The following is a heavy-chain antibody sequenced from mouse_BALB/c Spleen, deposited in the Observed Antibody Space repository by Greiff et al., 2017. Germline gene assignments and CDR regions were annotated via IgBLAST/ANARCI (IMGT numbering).Heavy chain of an antibody. CDR1: GFSFSTSGMG. CDR3: AGSSCDGYAMDY. D-gene: IGHD2-3*01. V-gene: IGHV8-8*01. CDR2: IWWDDDK. Sequence: QVTLKESGPGILQPSQTLSLTCSFSGFSFSTSGMGVVWLRPPPGQGLEWMVNIWWDDDKCYNPVLKSRLTISKDTSSTQVFLKSASVDTADTATYYCAGSSCDGYAMDYWGQGTSVTVSS. J-gene: IGHJ4*01.